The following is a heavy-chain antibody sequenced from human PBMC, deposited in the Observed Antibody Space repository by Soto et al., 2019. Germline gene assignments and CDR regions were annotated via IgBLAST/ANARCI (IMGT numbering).Heavy chain of an antibody. J-gene: IGHJ6*02. CDR2: ISAYNGNT. CDR3: AXGCSSTSCYTYYYYGMDV. Sequence: ASVKVSCNASGGTFSSYAISWVRQAPGQGLEWMGWISAYNGNTNDAHKLQGRVTMTTDTSTSTAYMELRSLRSDDTAVYYCAXGCSSTSCYTYYYYGMDVWGQGTTVTVSS. CDR1: GGTFSSYA. D-gene: IGHD2-2*02. V-gene: IGHV1-18*01.